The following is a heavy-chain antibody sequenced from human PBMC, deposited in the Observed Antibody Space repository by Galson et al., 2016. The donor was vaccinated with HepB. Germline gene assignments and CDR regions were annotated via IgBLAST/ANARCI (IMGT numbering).Heavy chain of an antibody. CDR1: GFTSSNHW. V-gene: IGHV3-7*01. J-gene: IGHJ4*02. D-gene: IGHD2-2*01. CDR2: ISQDGGKK. CDR3: ARIIRPYAEFDS. Sequence: SLRLSCAASGFTSSNHWMSWVRQAPGQGLEWVAGISQDGGKKAYSESVKGRFTISRDNAKNSLYLQRDNLRAEDTAVYYCARIIRPYAEFDSWGQGTLVTVAS.